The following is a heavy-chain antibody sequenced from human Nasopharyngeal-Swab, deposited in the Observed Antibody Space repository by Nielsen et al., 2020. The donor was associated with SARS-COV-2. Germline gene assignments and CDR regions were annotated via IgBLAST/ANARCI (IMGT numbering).Heavy chain of an antibody. CDR3: ARHDYYDSSGYWLPLDY. V-gene: IGHV3-21*01. J-gene: IGHJ4*02. CDR1: GFTFSSYS. Sequence: GGSLRLSCAASGFTFSSYSMNWVRQAPGKGLEWVSSISSSSSYIYYADSVKGRFTISRDNAKNSLYLQMNSLRDEDTAVYYCARHDYYDSSGYWLPLDYWGQGTLVTVSS. CDR2: ISSSSSYI. D-gene: IGHD3-22*01.